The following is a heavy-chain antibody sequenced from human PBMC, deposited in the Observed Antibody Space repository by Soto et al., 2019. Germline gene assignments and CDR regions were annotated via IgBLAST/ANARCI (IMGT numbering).Heavy chain of an antibody. J-gene: IGHJ5*02. V-gene: IGHV4-39*01. CDR3: ARHEDSNRPNWLEP. Sequence: PSETLSLTCTVSGGSISSSSYYWGWIRQPPGKGLDWIGSIYYSGSTYYNPSLKSRVTMSVDTSKNQFSLKLTSVTAADTAVYYCARHEDSNRPNWLEPWGQGTLVTVSS. D-gene: IGHD6-13*01. CDR2: IYYSGST. CDR1: GGSISSSSYY.